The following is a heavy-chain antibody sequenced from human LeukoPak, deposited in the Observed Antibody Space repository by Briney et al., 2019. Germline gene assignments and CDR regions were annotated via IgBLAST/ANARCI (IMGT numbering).Heavy chain of an antibody. Sequence: SETLSLTCTVSGGSISGGGYYWSWIRQHPGKGLEWIGYIYYSGSTYYNPSLKSRVTISVDTSKNQFSLKLSSVTAADTAVYYCARGLQQEGSGWFDPWGQGTLVTVSS. D-gene: IGHD6-13*01. CDR1: GGSISGGGYY. V-gene: IGHV4-31*03. CDR2: IYYSGST. J-gene: IGHJ5*02. CDR3: ARGLQQEGSGWFDP.